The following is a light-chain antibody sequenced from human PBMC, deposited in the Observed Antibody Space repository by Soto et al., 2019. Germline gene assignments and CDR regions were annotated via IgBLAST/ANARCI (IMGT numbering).Light chain of an antibody. J-gene: IGLJ2*01. CDR1: SSNIGAGYD. V-gene: IGLV1-40*01. CDR2: GNS. CDR3: QSYDSSLSGV. Sequence: QSVLTQPPSVSGAPGQRVTISCTGSSSNIGAGYDVHWYQQLPGTAPKLLIYGNSNRPSGVPDRFSGSKSGTSASLAITGLQAEDEDEYYCQSYDSSLSGVFGGGTKLTVL.